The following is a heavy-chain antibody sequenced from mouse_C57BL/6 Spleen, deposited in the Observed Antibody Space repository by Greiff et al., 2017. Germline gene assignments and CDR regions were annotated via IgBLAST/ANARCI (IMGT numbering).Heavy chain of an antibody. Sequence: EVKLQESGGGLVKPGGSLKLSCAASGFTFSDYGMHWVRQAPEKGLEWVAYISSGSSTIYYADTVKGRFTISRDNAKNTLFLQMTSLRSEDTAMYYCARPTYYGFDYWGQGTTLTVSS. CDR2: ISSGSSTI. V-gene: IGHV5-17*01. CDR3: ARPTYYGFDY. J-gene: IGHJ2*01. CDR1: GFTFSDYG. D-gene: IGHD2-10*01.